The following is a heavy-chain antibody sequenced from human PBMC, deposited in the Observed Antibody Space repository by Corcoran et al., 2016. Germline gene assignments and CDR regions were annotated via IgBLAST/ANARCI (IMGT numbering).Heavy chain of an antibody. CDR3: AREGIWSGYYFDY. Sequence: QVQLQQWGAGLLKPSETLSLTCAVYGGSFSGYYWSWIRQPPGKGLEWIGEINHSGSTNYNPSLKSRVTISVDTSKNQFSLKLSSVTAADTAVYYCAREGIWSGYYFDYWGQGTLVTVSS. D-gene: IGHD3-3*01. CDR1: GGSFSGYY. V-gene: IGHV4-34*01. CDR2: INHSGST. J-gene: IGHJ4*02.